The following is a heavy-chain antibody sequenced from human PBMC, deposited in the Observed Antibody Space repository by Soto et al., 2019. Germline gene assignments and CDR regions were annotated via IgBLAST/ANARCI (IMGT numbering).Heavy chain of an antibody. CDR1: GYTFTSYT. V-gene: IGHV1-18*04. Sequence: GASVKVSCKASGYTFTSYTINWVRQATGQGPEYMGWMNPITGNTNYAQKLQGRVTMTTDTSTSTAYMELRSLRSDDTAVYYCARVVGALGHWFDPWGQGTLVTVSS. J-gene: IGHJ5*02. CDR2: MNPITGNT. D-gene: IGHD1-26*01. CDR3: ARVVGALGHWFDP.